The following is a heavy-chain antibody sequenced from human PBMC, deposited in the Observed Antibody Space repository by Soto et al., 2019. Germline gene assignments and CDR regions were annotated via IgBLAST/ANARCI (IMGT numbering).Heavy chain of an antibody. CDR1: GFTVSSKY. V-gene: IGHV3-66*01. J-gene: IGHJ6*04. D-gene: IGHD2-15*01. CDR2: IQSGGYT. CDR3: TQEDGYCSGGGGYGFPTAV. Sequence: EVQLVESGGGLVQPGGSLRLSCAASGFTVSSKYMSWVRQAPGKGLEWVSLIQSGGYTYYADSVKGRITISSDSSENTLLKHINSLRVEDAGMSYYTQEDGYCSGGGGYGFPTAVWGKGSRVSDSA.